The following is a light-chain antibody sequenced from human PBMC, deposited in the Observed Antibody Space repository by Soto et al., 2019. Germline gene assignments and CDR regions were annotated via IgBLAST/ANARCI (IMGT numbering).Light chain of an antibody. V-gene: IGKV3-20*01. CDR1: QSVSSSF. Sequence: IVLTQSPGTLSLSPGERATLSCRASQSVSSSFLAWYQQRPGQAPRLLIYGASSRATGIPDRFSGGGSGTDFTLTISRLEPEDFATYYCLQHNSYPWTFGQGTKVEIK. CDR2: GAS. CDR3: LQHNSYPWT. J-gene: IGKJ1*01.